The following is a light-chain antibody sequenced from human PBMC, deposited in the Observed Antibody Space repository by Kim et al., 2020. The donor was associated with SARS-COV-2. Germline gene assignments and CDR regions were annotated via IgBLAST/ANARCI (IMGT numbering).Light chain of an antibody. Sequence: WTPGERASLSCRASQTVVSSYLAWYQHKPGRAPRLLIWQASNRATGIPDRFSGSGSGTDFTLTISRLEPEDFAVYYCQQYGNSPRTFGQGTKLEI. CDR2: QAS. V-gene: IGKV3-20*01. J-gene: IGKJ2*01. CDR3: QQYGNSPRT. CDR1: QTVVSSY.